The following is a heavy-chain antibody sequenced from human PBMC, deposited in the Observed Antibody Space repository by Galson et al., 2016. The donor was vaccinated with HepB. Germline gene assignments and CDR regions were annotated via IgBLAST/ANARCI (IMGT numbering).Heavy chain of an antibody. Sequence: SLRLSCAASGFTVSTNYMSWVRQAPGKGLEWVSVIYSGGSAYYADAVKGRFTISRDISKNTLYLQMNSLRAEDTAVYYCARDIYGDYQAGAWFGMDVWGQGTTVTVSS. V-gene: IGHV3-66*01. CDR1: GFTVSTNY. CDR2: IYSGGSA. CDR3: ARDIYGDYQAGAWFGMDV. J-gene: IGHJ6*02. D-gene: IGHD4-17*01.